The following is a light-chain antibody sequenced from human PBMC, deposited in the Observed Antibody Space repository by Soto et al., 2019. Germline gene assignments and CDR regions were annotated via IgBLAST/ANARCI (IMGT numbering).Light chain of an antibody. CDR2: AGS. V-gene: IGKV1D-16*01. Sequence: DIQMTQSPSSVSASVGDRVTITCRASQGVDNWLAWYQQKPGKAPKLLIYAGSNLQSGVPSRFSGSGSGTDFTLTINSLQPDDFATYYCQHYNSYSEAFGQGTKVELK. CDR3: QHYNSYSEA. J-gene: IGKJ1*01. CDR1: QGVDNW.